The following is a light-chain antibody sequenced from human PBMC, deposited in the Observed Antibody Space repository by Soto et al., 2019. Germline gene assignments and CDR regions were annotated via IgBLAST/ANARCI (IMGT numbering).Light chain of an antibody. Sequence: QTVVTQDPSFSVSPGGTVTLSCGLSPGSVSTIHYPSWYQQTPGQDPRTLIYGTTTRSSGVPDRFSGSILGNKAALTITGAQADDESDYYFVLYMGSGISVFGWGTKLTVL. CDR2: GTT. CDR3: VLYMGSGISV. V-gene: IGLV8-61*01. CDR1: PGSVSTIHY. J-gene: IGLJ2*01.